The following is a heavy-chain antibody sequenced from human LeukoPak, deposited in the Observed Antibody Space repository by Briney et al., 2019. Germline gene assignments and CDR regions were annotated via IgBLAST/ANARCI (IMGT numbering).Heavy chain of an antibody. J-gene: IGHJ3*02. CDR1: GGSISSSSYY. D-gene: IGHD3-3*01. V-gene: IGHV4-39*01. CDR3: ARGDFDAFDI. Sequence: SETLSLTCTVSGGSISSSSYYWGWLRQPPGTGLEWIGSIYYSGSTYYNPSLKSRVTISVDTSKNQLSLKLSSVTAADTAVYYCARGDFDAFDIWGQGTMVTVSS. CDR2: IYYSGST.